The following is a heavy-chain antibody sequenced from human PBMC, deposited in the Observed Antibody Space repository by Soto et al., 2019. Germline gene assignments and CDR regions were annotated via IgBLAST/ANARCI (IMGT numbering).Heavy chain of an antibody. Sequence: QVLLVESGGGVVQPGTSRRLSCVVSGLTFSRAGMHWVRQAPGKGLEWVAVISDDGNTKYYADSVRGRFTISRDNSKDTHYLQMNSLTFEDTAVYYCAKDKGKRYFEFWGQGTLITVSS. J-gene: IGHJ4*02. V-gene: IGHV3-30*18. CDR1: GLTFSRAG. CDR2: ISDDGNTK. CDR3: AKDKGKRYFEF.